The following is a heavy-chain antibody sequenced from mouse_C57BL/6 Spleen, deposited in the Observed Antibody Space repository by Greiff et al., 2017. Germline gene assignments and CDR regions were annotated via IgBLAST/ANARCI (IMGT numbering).Heavy chain of an antibody. Sequence: EVQGVESGGGLVKPGGSLKLSCAASGFTFSSYAMSWVRQTPEKRLEWVATISDGGSYTYYPDNVKGRFTISRDNAKNNLYLQMSHLKSEDTAMYYCARGGGYDGDWYFDVWGTGTTVTVSS. J-gene: IGHJ1*03. CDR1: GFTFSSYA. D-gene: IGHD2-2*01. CDR3: ARGGGYDGDWYFDV. CDR2: ISDGGSYT. V-gene: IGHV5-4*01.